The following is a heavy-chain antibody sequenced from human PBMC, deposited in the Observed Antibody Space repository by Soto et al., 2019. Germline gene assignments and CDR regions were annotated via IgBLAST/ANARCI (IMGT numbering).Heavy chain of an antibody. CDR3: ARSSVAGTWGYYFDY. J-gene: IGHJ4*02. D-gene: IGHD6-19*01. CDR1: GFIFTTYA. Sequence: QVHLVESGGGVVQPGRSLRLSCAAPGFIFTTYAMHWVRQAPGKGLEWVAVISYDGNHEYYADSVRGRFTISRDNSKNTLYLQMDSLRADDTALYYCARSSVAGTWGYYFDYWGQGALVTVSS. CDR2: ISYDGNHE. V-gene: IGHV3-30-3*01.